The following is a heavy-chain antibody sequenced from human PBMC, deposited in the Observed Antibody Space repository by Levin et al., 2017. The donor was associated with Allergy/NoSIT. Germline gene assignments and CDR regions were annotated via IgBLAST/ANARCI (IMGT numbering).Heavy chain of an antibody. Sequence: SLKISCAASGFTFDDYAMHWVRQAPGKGLEWVSGISWNSGSIGYADSVKGRFTISRDNAKNSLYLQMNSLRAEDTALYYCAKGSEDDFWSGYSDYWGQGTLVTVSS. J-gene: IGHJ4*02. CDR1: GFTFDDYA. CDR3: AKGSEDDFWSGYSDY. V-gene: IGHV3-9*01. D-gene: IGHD3-3*01. CDR2: ISWNSGSI.